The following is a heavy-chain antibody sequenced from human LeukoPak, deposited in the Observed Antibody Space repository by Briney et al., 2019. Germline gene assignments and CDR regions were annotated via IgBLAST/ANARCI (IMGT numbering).Heavy chain of an antibody. J-gene: IGHJ4*02. CDR2: IYSSGST. Sequence: SETLSLTCTVSGGSISSYYWSWVRQPPGKGLEWIAYIYSSGSTNYNPSLKSRVTISVDRSKNQFSLKMNSVTAADTAVYYCARCGSSCYVFDHWGQGSLVTVSS. D-gene: IGHD2-15*01. CDR3: ARCGSSCYVFDH. V-gene: IGHV4-59*08. CDR1: GGSISSYY.